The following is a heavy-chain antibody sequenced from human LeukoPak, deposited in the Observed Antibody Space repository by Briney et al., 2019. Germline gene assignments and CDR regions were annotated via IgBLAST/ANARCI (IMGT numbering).Heavy chain of an antibody. CDR3: AKDRGSLGTYFDY. CDR1: GFTFSSYG. CDR2: IWYDGSNK. Sequence: AGGSLRLSCAASGFTFSSYGMHWVRQAPGKGLEWVAVIWYDGSNKYYADSVKGRFTISRDNSKNTLYLQMSSLRAEDTAVYYCAKDRGSLGTYFDYWGQGTLVTVSS. J-gene: IGHJ4*02. D-gene: IGHD1-26*01. V-gene: IGHV3-33*06.